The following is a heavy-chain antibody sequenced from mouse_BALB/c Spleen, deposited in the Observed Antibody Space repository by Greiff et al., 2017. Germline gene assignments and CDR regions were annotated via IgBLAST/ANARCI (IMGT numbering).Heavy chain of an antibody. CDR1: GDSITSGY. J-gene: IGHJ4*01. D-gene: IGHD1-2*01. V-gene: IGHV3-8*02. CDR3: ASQRGTAHYYAMDY. Sequence: EVKLVESGPSLVKPSQTLSLTCSVTGDSITSGYWNWIRKFPGNKLEYMGYISYSGSTYYNPSLKSRISITRDTSKNQYYLQLKSVTTEDTATYYCASQRGTAHYYAMDYWGQGTSVTVSS. CDR2: ISYSGST.